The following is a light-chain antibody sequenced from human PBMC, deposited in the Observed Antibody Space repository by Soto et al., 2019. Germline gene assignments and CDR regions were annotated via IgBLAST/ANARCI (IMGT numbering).Light chain of an antibody. CDR1: QTVGSSY. J-gene: IGKJ1*01. Sequence: IVLTQSPGTLSLSPGERATLSCRASQTVGSSYLAWYRQKPGQSPRLLIYAVSTRAAGVPDRFSGSGSDSGTDFTLTITRLEPEDSAVYYCQQYHSSPETFGQGTKVEIK. CDR2: AVS. CDR3: QQYHSSPET. V-gene: IGKV3-20*01.